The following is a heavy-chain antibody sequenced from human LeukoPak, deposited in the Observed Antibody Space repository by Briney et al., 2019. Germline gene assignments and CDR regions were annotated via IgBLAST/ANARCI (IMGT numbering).Heavy chain of an antibody. Sequence: GGSLRLSCAASGFTFSSYSMNWVRQAPGKGLEWVSYISSSSSTIYYADSVEGRFTISRDNGENSLYLQMNILRVDDTAVYYCARDREFSGYGYRGGLFDDWGQGTLVTVSS. CDR3: ARDREFSGYGYRGGLFDD. V-gene: IGHV3-48*01. J-gene: IGHJ4*02. CDR1: GFTFSSYS. CDR2: ISSSSSTI. D-gene: IGHD5-12*01.